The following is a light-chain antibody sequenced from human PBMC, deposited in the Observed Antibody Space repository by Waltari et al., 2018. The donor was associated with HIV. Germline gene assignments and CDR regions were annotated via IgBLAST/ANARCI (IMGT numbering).Light chain of an antibody. CDR1: QSISTY. CDR2: AAS. V-gene: IGKV1-39*01. J-gene: IGKJ1*01. Sequence: DIQMTQSPSSLSASAGDRVTTTCRASQSISTYLNWYQQKPGKAPKLLIYAASSLQSGVPSRFSGSGSGTEFTLTISSLQPEDFATYYCQQSYGPLWTFGQGTKVEVK. CDR3: QQSYGPLWT.